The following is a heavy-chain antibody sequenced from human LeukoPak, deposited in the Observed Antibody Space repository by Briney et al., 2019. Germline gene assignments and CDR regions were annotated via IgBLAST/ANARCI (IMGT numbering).Heavy chain of an antibody. Sequence: GGSLRLSCTTSGFTFNDYAMHWVRQAPGKGLEWVAGVFWNGVDKGYADSVKGRFTIFRDNAKNSMYLQMNSLRIEDTALYYCSKDISAGGLDVWGPGTPVTVSS. V-gene: IGHV3-9*01. J-gene: IGHJ6*02. CDR3: SKDISAGGLDV. CDR2: VFWNGVDK. D-gene: IGHD3-16*02. CDR1: GFTFNDYA.